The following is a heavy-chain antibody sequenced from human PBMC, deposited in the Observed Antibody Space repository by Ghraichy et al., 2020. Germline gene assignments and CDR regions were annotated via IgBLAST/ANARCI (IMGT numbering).Heavy chain of an antibody. CDR1: GGSFRGYY. CDR3: ARGNPTMNDYFDS. CDR2: ISHSGST. V-gene: IGHV4-34*01. Sequence: SETLSLTCAADGGSFRGYYWHWVRQSPGKGLEWIGEISHSGSTDYNPSLKSRVTISVDTSKNEFSLKKTSVTAADTAIYYCARGNPTMNDYFDSWGKGTLVTVSS. D-gene: IGHD1-1*01. J-gene: IGHJ4*02.